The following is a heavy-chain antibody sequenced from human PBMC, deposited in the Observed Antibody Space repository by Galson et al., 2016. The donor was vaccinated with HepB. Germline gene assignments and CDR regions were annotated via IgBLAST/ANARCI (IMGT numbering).Heavy chain of an antibody. Sequence: SETLSLTCTVSGDSMNIYFWNWIRQPAGKGLEWIGRVYASGDTNYNPSLKSRVTMSLDTSLRQFSLKLTSVTAADTAVYYCARENVALAAYDIWGQGILVAVS. D-gene: IGHD6-25*01. CDR3: ARENVALAAYDI. CDR1: GDSMNIYF. J-gene: IGHJ4*02. CDR2: VYASGDT. V-gene: IGHV4-4*07.